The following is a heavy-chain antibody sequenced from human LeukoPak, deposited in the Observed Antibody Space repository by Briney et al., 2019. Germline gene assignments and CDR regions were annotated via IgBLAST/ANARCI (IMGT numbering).Heavy chain of an antibody. CDR3: AKDLYGDYGGIDY. V-gene: IGHV3-23*01. D-gene: IGHD4-17*01. J-gene: IGHJ4*02. CDR1: GFTFSIYA. CDR2: IRGNSGST. Sequence: GGSLRLSCAASGFTFSIYAMSWVRQAPGKGLEWVSVIRGNSGSTYYADSVKGQFTISRDNSKNTLYLQVNSLRAEDTAIYYCAKDLYGDYGGIDYWGQGTLVTVSS.